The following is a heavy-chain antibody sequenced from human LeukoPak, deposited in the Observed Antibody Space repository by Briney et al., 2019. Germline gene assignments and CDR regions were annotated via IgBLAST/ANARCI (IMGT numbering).Heavy chain of an antibody. V-gene: IGHV1-8*03. J-gene: IGHJ4*02. CDR3: ARDLDDYYYDSSGYYSPFDY. D-gene: IGHD3-22*01. Sequence: ASVKVSCKASGYTFTSYDINWVRQATGQGLEWMGWMNPNSGNTGYAQKFQGRVTITRNTSISTAYMELGSLRSEDTAVYYCARDLDDYYYDSSGYYSPFDYWGQGTLVTVSS. CDR1: GYTFTSYD. CDR2: MNPNSGNT.